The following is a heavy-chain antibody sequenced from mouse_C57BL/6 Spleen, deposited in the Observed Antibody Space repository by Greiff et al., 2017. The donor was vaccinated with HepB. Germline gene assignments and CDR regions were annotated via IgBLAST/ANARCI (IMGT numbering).Heavy chain of an antibody. CDR1: GFSLTSYG. Sequence: VKLVESGPGLVQPSQSLSITCTVSGFSLTSYGVHWVRQSPGKGLEWLGVIWRGGSTDYNAAFMSRLSITKDNSKSQVFFKMNSLQADDTAIYYCAKGKERSHVGFAYWGQGTLVTVSA. J-gene: IGHJ3*01. V-gene: IGHV2-5*01. CDR3: AKGKERSHVGFAY. CDR2: IWRGGST.